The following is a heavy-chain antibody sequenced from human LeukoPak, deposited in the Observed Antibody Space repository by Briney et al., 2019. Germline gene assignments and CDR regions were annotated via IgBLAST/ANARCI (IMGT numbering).Heavy chain of an antibody. CDR1: GFTFSGYW. CDR3: AKDAMYCSGGSCYSQGYYYYYYMDV. CDR2: INTDGSTR. V-gene: IGHV3-74*01. D-gene: IGHD2-15*01. Sequence: GGSLRLSCAASGFTFSGYWMHWVRQAPGKGLVWVSRINTDGSTRNYADSVEGRFTISRDNVKKTLYLQMNTLRAEDTAVYYCAKDAMYCSGGSCYSQGYYYYYYMDVWGKGTTVTVSS. J-gene: IGHJ6*03.